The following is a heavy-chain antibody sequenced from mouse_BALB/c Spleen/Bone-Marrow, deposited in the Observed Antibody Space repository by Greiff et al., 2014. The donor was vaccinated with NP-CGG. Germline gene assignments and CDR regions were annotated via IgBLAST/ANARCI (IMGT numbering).Heavy chain of an antibody. J-gene: IGHJ4*01. CDR1: GYTFTDYY. Sequence: VQLKESGPELVKPGASVKMSCKASGYTFTDYYMKWVKQSRGKSLEWIGEISPNNGATFYNQKFKGKATLTLDKSSNTAYMQLNSLTSEDSAVYFCARSRAMDYWGQGTSVTVSS. CDR2: ISPNNGAT. V-gene: IGHV1-26*01. CDR3: ARSRAMDY.